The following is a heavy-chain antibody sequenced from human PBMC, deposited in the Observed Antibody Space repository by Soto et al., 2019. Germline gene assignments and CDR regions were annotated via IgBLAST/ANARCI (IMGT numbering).Heavy chain of an antibody. J-gene: IGHJ5*02. CDR2: NSHTGGMS. CDR3: ATRYSSGWSRYNWFGP. CDR1: GFNFDSFT. D-gene: IGHD6-19*01. V-gene: IGHV3-23*01. Sequence: GGSLRLSCVASGFNFDSFTMNWVRQAPGRGLEWVAMNSHTGGMSYYSDSVRGRFTISRDSSKGTLYLQMNGLRDDDTAMYYCATRYSSGWSRYNWFGPWGQGTLVTVSS.